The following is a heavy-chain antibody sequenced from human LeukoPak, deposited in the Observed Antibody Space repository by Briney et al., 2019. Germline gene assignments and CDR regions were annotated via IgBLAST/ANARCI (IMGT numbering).Heavy chain of an antibody. D-gene: IGHD3-16*01. J-gene: IGHJ4*02. CDR1: GGSFSGNY. CDR3: ARDRGDGYDYFWDY. V-gene: IGHV4-34*01. CDR2: INYGGST. Sequence: ASETLSLTCAVYGGSFSGNYWNWIRQSPGQGLEWVGEINYGGSTHYNPSLKSRVSISLDTSKNQFSLKLSSVTAADTAVYYCARDRGDGYDYFWDYWGQGTLVTVSS.